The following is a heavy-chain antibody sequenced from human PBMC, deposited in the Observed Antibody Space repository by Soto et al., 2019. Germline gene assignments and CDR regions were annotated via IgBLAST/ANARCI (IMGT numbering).Heavy chain of an antibody. CDR2: ISSSGSTI. Sequence: PGGSLRLSCAASGFAFSSYEMNWFRQAPGKGLEWVSYISSSGSTIYYADSVKGRFTISRDNAKNSLYLQMNSLRAEDTAVYYCARARIIYCSSTSCPFGMDVWGQGTTVTVSS. D-gene: IGHD2-2*01. V-gene: IGHV3-48*03. CDR1: GFAFSSYE. CDR3: ARARIIYCSSTSCPFGMDV. J-gene: IGHJ6*02.